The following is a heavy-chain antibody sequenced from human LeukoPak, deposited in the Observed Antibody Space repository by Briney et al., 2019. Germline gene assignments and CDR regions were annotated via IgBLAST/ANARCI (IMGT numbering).Heavy chain of an antibody. CDR2: ISGGGDNT. Sequence: GGSLRLSCAASGFTFSSYAMSWVRQAPGKGLEWVSGISGGGDNTYYADSVKGRFTISKDNSKNTLYVQVNSLGTEDTAAYYCAKGSYYDSSGSFYFDYWGQGTLVTVSS. V-gene: IGHV3-23*01. D-gene: IGHD3-22*01. CDR3: AKGSYYDSSGSFYFDY. J-gene: IGHJ4*02. CDR1: GFTFSSYA.